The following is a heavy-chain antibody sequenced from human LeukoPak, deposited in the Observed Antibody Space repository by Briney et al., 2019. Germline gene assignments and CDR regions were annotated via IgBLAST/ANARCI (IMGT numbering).Heavy chain of an antibody. CDR1: GGSISSYY. CDR2: IYTSGST. V-gene: IGHV4-4*07. Sequence: PSETLFLTCTVSGGSISSYYWSWIRQPAGKGLEWIGRIYTSGSTSYNPSLKSRVTMSVDTSKNQFSLKLTSVTAADTAVYYCARGASSGYLFDYWGQGTLVTVSP. CDR3: ARGASSGYLFDY. J-gene: IGHJ4*02. D-gene: IGHD3-22*01.